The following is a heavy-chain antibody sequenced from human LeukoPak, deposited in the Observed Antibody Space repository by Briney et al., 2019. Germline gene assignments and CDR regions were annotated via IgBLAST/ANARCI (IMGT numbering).Heavy chain of an antibody. Sequence: GGSLRLSCAASGFTFSNYWMSWVRQAPGKGLEWVANIKDDGSGKYYVDSLKGRFTISRDNAKNSLYLQMNSLRAEDTALYYCARVGDYGDESGIYYFDYWGQGTLVTVSS. CDR1: GFTFSNYW. D-gene: IGHD4-17*01. V-gene: IGHV3-7*03. CDR3: ARVGDYGDESGIYYFDY. J-gene: IGHJ4*02. CDR2: IKDDGSGK.